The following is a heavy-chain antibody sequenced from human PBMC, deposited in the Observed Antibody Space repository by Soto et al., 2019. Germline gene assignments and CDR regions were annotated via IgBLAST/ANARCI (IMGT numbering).Heavy chain of an antibody. D-gene: IGHD3-9*01. CDR3: ARSTGSGHYDILTGYYYYYYGMDV. V-gene: IGHV4-59*08. J-gene: IGHJ6*02. CDR2: IYYSGST. CDR1: GGSISSYY. Sequence: SETLSLTYTVSGGSISSYYWSWIRQPPGKGLEWIGYIYYSGSTNYNPSLKSRVTISVDTSKNQFSLKLSSVTAADTAVYYCARSTGSGHYDILTGYYYYYYGMDVWGQGTTVTVSS.